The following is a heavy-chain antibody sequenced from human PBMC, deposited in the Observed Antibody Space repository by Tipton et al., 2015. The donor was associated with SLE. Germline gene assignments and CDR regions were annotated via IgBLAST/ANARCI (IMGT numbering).Heavy chain of an antibody. Sequence: TLSLTCTVSGGSISSSSYYWGWIRQPPGKGLEWIGSIYYSGSTYYNPSLKSRVTISVDTSKNQFSLKLSSVTAADTAVYYCAGGDSSSSYFDYWGQGTLVTVSS. CDR1: GGSISSSSYY. D-gene: IGHD6-6*01. CDR3: AGGDSSSSYFDY. CDR2: IYYSGST. J-gene: IGHJ4*02. V-gene: IGHV4-39*01.